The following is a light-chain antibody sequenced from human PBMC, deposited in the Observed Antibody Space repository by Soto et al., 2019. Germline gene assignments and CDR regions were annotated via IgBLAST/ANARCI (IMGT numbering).Light chain of an antibody. Sequence: DIVMTQSPDSLAVSLGERATINCKSSQSVLYNSDSKNYLTWYQQKPGQPPKLLISWSSTRESGVPDRFSGSGSGTDFTLTISSLQAEDVAVYYCQQYYSSPITFGQGTRLEIK. CDR1: QSVLYNSDSKNY. V-gene: IGKV4-1*01. CDR2: WSS. J-gene: IGKJ5*01. CDR3: QQYYSSPIT.